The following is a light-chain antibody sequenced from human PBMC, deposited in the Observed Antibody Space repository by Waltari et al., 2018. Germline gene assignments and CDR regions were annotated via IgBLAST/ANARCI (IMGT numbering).Light chain of an antibody. Sequence: QSVLTQPPSASGTPGQRVTISCSGSSSTIGSNYVYWYQQLPGTDPKLLIYRNNPRPSGDHDRLSGAKSGTSASMAISGLRSEDEADYYCAAWDDSLSGRVFGGGTKLTVL. CDR2: RNN. CDR3: AAWDDSLSGRV. J-gene: IGLJ3*02. V-gene: IGLV1-47*01. CDR1: SSTIGSNY.